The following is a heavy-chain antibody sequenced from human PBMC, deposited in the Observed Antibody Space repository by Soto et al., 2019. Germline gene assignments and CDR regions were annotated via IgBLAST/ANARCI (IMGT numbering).Heavy chain of an antibody. CDR2: ISYTSTYI. D-gene: IGHD4-4*01. CDR3: ARTARGAVTTGYFDS. CDR1: GLTFSSFS. J-gene: IGHJ4*02. Sequence: EVQLVESGGGLVTPGGSLRLSGSASGLTFSSFSMNWVGRPPGRGLEWVSSISYTSTYIYYAESLKGRFTFSRDNAQNSLYLQMDSLRADDTAVYYCARTARGAVTTGYFDSWGQGTLVSVSS. V-gene: IGHV3-21*01.